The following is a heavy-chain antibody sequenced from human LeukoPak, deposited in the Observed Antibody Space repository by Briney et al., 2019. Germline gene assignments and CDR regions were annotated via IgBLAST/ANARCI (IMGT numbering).Heavy chain of an antibody. CDR2: ISYDGRNK. CDR1: GFTFSSYA. J-gene: IGHJ5*02. CDR3: ARSAAIRNWFDP. D-gene: IGHD2-2*02. Sequence: GGSLRLSCAASGFTFSSYAMHWVRQAPGKGLEWVAVISYDGRNKYYADSVKGRFTISRDNSKNTLYLQMNSLRAEDTAVYYCARSAAIRNWFDPWGQGTLVTVSS. V-gene: IGHV3-30*01.